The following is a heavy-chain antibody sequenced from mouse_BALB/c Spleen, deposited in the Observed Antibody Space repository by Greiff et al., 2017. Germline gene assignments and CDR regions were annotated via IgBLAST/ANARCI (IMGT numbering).Heavy chain of an antibody. D-gene: IGHD2-14*01. CDR3: AVRYDWFAY. J-gene: IGHJ3*01. Sequence: EVKLQESGPGLVKPSQSLSLTCSVTGYSITSGYYWNWIRQFPGNKLEWMGYISYDGSNNYNPSLKNRISITRDTSKNQFFLKLNSVTTEDTATYYCAVRYDWFAYWGQGTLVTVSA. CDR1: GYSITSGYY. V-gene: IGHV3-6*02. CDR2: ISYDGSN.